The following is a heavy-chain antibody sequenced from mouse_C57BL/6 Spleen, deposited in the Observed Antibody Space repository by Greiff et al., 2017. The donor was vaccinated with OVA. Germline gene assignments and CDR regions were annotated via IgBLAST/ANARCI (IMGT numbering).Heavy chain of an antibody. CDR1: GYTFTSYW. CDR2: IDPSDSYT. CDR3: ARAGTTVVAPRYFDV. V-gene: IGHV1-50*01. D-gene: IGHD1-1*01. J-gene: IGHJ1*03. Sequence: QVQLKQPGAELVKPGASVKLSCKASGYTFTSYWMQWVKQRPGQGLEWIGEIDPSDSYTNYNQKFKGKATLTVDPSSSTAYMQLSSLTSEDSAVYYCARAGTTVVAPRYFDVWGTGTTVTVSS.